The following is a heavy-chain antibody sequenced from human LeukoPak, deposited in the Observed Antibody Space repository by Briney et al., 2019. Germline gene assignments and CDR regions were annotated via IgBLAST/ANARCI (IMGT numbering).Heavy chain of an antibody. CDR3: ARGDCSGGSCYPDY. CDR1: GYTFTSYD. V-gene: IGHV1-8*01. CDR2: MNPNSGNT. D-gene: IGHD2-15*01. Sequence: ASVKASCKASGYTFTSYDINWVRQATGQGLEWMGWMNPNSGNTGYAQKFQGRVTMTRNTSISTAYMELSSLRSEDTAVYYCARGDCSGGSCYPDYWGQGTLVTVSS. J-gene: IGHJ4*02.